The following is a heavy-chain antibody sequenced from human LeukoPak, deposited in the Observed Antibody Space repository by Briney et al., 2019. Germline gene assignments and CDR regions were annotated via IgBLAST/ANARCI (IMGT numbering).Heavy chain of an antibody. CDR1: GFTFGDTW. J-gene: IGHJ4*02. CDR3: ATSSDMGWLIGY. Sequence: GGSLRLSCAASGFTFGDTWMNWVRQVPGQGLEWVANIKQDGSEKFYVASVKGRFTISRDNGKSSLYLQMNSLRAEDTALYYCATSSDMGWLIGYWGQGTLVTVSS. CDR2: IKQDGSEK. D-gene: IGHD3/OR15-3a*01. V-gene: IGHV3-7*03.